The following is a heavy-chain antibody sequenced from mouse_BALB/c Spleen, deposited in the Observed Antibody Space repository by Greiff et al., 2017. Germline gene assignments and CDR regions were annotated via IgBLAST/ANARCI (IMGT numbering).Heavy chain of an antibody. D-gene: IGHD2-3*01. CDR3: ARYGYYGAWFAY. Sequence: VQLQQSGAELVKPGASVKLSCTASGFNIKDTYMHWVKQRPEQGLEWIGRIDPANGNTKYDPKFQGKATITADTSSNTAYLQLSSLTSEDTAVYYCARYGYYGAWFAYWGQGTLVTVSA. CDR2: IDPANGNT. V-gene: IGHV14-3*02. CDR1: GFNIKDTY. J-gene: IGHJ3*01.